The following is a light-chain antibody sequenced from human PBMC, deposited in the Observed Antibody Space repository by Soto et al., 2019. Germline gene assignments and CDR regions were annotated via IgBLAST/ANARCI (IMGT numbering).Light chain of an antibody. V-gene: IGLV1-40*01. J-gene: IGLJ2*01. CDR2: GNS. Sequence: QSVLTQPPSVSGAPGQRVTISCTGSSSNIGAGYDVHWYQQLPGTAPKLLIYGNSNRPSGVPDRFSGSKSGTSASLAITGLQVAGDAADYCQAYDCSLYGSVVFGGGTKVTVL. CDR3: QAYDCSLYGSVV. CDR1: SSNIGAGYD.